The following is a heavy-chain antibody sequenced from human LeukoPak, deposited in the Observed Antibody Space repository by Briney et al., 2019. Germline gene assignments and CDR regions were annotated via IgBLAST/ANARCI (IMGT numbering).Heavy chain of an antibody. V-gene: IGHV3-74*01. Sequence: GGSLRLSCVASGFTFSSYWMHWVRQAPGKGLMWVSRIKIDGSGTGYADSVKGRFTISRDNAKNTLYLQMNRLRADDTAVYYCARDSTVSDFDYWGQGTLVTVSS. CDR3: ARDSTVSDFDY. CDR1: GFTFSSYW. D-gene: IGHD4-17*01. J-gene: IGHJ4*02. CDR2: IKIDGSGT.